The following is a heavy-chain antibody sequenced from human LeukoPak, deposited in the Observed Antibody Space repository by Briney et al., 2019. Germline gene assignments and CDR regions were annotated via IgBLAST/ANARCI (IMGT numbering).Heavy chain of an antibody. CDR2: IYTSGST. Sequence: SETLSLTXTVSGGSISSGSYYWSWIRQPAGKGLEWIGRIYTSGSTNYNPSIKSRVTISVDTSKNQFSLKLSSVTAADTAVYYCARGFGVVIIEGFVAFDTWGQRTMVTVSS. CDR3: ARGFGVVIIEGFVAFDT. D-gene: IGHD3-3*01. V-gene: IGHV4-61*02. CDR1: GGSISSGSYY. J-gene: IGHJ3*02.